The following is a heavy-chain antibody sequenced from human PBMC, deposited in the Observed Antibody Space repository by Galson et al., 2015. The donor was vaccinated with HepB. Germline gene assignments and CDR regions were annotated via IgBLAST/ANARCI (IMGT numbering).Heavy chain of an antibody. V-gene: IGHV3-33*01. CDR1: GFTFSSYG. D-gene: IGHD2-2*02. Sequence: SLRLSCAASGFTFSSYGMHWVRQAPGKGLEWVAVIWYDGSNKYYADSVKGRFTISRDNSKNTLYLQMNSLRAEDTAVYYCARGVQPGVVPAAIDAFDIWGQGTMVTVSS. CDR2: IWYDGSNK. CDR3: ARGVQPGVVPAAIDAFDI. J-gene: IGHJ3*02.